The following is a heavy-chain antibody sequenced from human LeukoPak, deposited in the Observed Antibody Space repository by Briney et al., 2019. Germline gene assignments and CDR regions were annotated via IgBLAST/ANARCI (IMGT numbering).Heavy chain of an antibody. Sequence: GGPLRLSCAASGFTFSSYWMSWVRPAPGKGLEWVANIKQDGSEKYYVDSVKGRFTISSDNAKNSLYLQMNRLRAEAAAVYYCARGAVAGGPDGMDVWGQGTTVTVSS. J-gene: IGHJ6*02. V-gene: IGHV3-7*01. D-gene: IGHD6-19*01. CDR3: ARGAVAGGPDGMDV. CDR1: GFTFSSYW. CDR2: IKQDGSEK.